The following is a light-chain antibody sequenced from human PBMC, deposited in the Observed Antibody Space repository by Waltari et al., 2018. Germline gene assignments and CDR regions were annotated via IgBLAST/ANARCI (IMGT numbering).Light chain of an antibody. CDR2: DNS. Sequence: SYVLTQPPSVSVAPGETASIACGGADIGSKRVHWYQQRPGQAPILVVYDNSARPSRIPERFSGSNSGTTATLTISRVEAGDEADYFCQVWDNNSDHSNWVFGGGTRLTVL. V-gene: IGLV3-21*02. CDR1: DIGSKR. J-gene: IGLJ3*02. CDR3: QVWDNNSDHSNWV.